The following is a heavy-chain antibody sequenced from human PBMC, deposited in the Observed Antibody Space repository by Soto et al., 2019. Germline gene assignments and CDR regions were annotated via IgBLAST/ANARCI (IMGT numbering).Heavy chain of an antibody. D-gene: IGHD6-6*01. Sequence: PSETLSLTCTVSGGSISSYYWSWIRQPPGKGLEWIGYIYYSGSTNYNPSIKSRVTISVDTSKNQFSLKLSSVTAADTAVYHCARAPSSSTSRRYYYYMDVWGKGTTVTVSS. CDR2: IYYSGST. V-gene: IGHV4-59*01. CDR3: ARAPSSSTSRRYYYYMDV. J-gene: IGHJ6*03. CDR1: GGSISSYY.